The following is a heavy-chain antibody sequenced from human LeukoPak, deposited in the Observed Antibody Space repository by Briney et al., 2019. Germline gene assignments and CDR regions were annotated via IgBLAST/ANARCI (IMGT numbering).Heavy chain of an antibody. CDR1: GFTFSSYG. V-gene: IGHV3-23*01. J-gene: IGHJ4*02. CDR3: AKDQKVVTMVRGALGY. CDR2: ISGSGGST. Sequence: PGGSLRLSCAASGFTFSSYGMSWVRQAPGKGLEWVSAISGSGGSTYYADSVKGRFTISRDNSKNTLYLQMNSLRAEDTAVYYCAKDQKVVTMVRGALGYWGQGTLVTVSS. D-gene: IGHD3-10*01.